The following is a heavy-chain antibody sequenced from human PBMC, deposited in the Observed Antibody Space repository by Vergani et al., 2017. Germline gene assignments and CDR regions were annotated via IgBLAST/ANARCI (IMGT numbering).Heavy chain of an antibody. J-gene: IGHJ4*02. CDR3: AVRPRVNLVGGEIVTKRTFYY. V-gene: IGHV4-34*02. CDR1: GESFSSFY. CDR2: INNDGHT. D-gene: IGHD1-26*01. Sequence: QVQLQQWGAGVVKPSGTLSLTCAVFGESFSSFYWSWIRQPPGKGLEWIGEINNDGHTNYNPSLESRVTVSRNTAKNQSSLNLMSVTAADTAMYYCAVRPRVNLVGGEIVTKRTFYYWSQGSLVTVSS.